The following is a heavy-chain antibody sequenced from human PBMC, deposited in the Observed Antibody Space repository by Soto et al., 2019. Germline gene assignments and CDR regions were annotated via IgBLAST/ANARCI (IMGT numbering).Heavy chain of an antibody. D-gene: IGHD5-18*01. Sequence: SETLSLTCSVSGASIRSYYWHWIRQPPGKGLEWIGYVYTSDYTRYSSSLKSRVTISVDTSKSQFYLRLNSVTAADTAVYYCASSAGYPWDFFYYNGMDVWGQGTTVPVSS. CDR3: ASSAGYPWDFFYYNGMDV. CDR2: VYTSDYT. V-gene: IGHV4-4*08. CDR1: GASIRSYY. J-gene: IGHJ6*02.